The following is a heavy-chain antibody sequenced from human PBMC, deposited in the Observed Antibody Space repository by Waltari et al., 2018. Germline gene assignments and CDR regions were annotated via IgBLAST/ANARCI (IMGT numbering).Heavy chain of an antibody. D-gene: IGHD6-6*01. Sequence: EVQLLESGGGLVQPGGSPRLSCAASGFTFSRYAMSWVRQAPGEGLEWVSASSGSGGSTYYADSGKGRFTISRDNSKNTLYLQMNSLRAEDTAVYYCANGGLVGYSFDYWGQGTLVTVSS. CDR2: SSGSGGST. V-gene: IGHV3-23*01. CDR3: ANGGLVGYSFDY. CDR1: GFTFSRYA. J-gene: IGHJ4*02.